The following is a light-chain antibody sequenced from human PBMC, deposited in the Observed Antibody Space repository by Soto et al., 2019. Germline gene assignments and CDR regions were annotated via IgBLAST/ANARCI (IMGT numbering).Light chain of an antibody. CDR2: GAS. J-gene: IGKJ5*01. CDR3: QQYGSLIT. V-gene: IGKV3-20*01. Sequence: EIVLTQSPGTLSLSPGERATLSCRASQSVSSTYLAWYQQKRGQAPRLLIYGASSRATGIPDRFSGTGSGTDLTLTISRLEPEDFAVYFCQQYGSLITFGQGTRLEIK. CDR1: QSVSSTY.